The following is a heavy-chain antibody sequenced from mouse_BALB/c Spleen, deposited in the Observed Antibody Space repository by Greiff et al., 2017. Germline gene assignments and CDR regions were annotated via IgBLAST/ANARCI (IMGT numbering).Heavy chain of an antibody. Sequence: VQLQQSGAELVKPGASVKLSCTASGFNIKDTYMHWVKQRPEQGLEWIGRIDPANGNTKYDPKFQGKATITADTSSNTAYLQLSSLTSEDTAVYYCARWGTYYGNQGWFAYWGQGTLVTVSA. CDR2: IDPANGNT. D-gene: IGHD2-10*01. CDR1: GFNIKDTY. CDR3: ARWGTYYGNQGWFAY. J-gene: IGHJ3*01. V-gene: IGHV14-3*02.